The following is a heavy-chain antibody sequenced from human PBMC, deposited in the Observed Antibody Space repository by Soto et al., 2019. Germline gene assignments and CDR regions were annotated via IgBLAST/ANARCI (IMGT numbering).Heavy chain of an antibody. Sequence: GASVKVSCKASGGTFSSYTISWVRQAPGQGLEWMGRIIPILGIANYAQKFQGRVTITADKSTSTAYMELSSLRSEDTAVYYCVWDMTXVTTGFDYWGQGTLVTVSS. CDR3: VWDMTXVTTGFDY. J-gene: IGHJ4*02. CDR1: GGTFSSYT. D-gene: IGHD4-17*01. CDR2: IIPILGIA. V-gene: IGHV1-69*02.